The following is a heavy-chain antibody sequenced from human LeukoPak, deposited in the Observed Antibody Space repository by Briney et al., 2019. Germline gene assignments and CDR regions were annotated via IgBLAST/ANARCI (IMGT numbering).Heavy chain of an antibody. D-gene: IGHD2-8*01. CDR1: GGSISSSSYY. CDR2: IYYSGST. J-gene: IGHJ4*02. V-gene: IGHV4-39*01. CDR3: ARLTVGYCTNGVCYSAGYFDY. Sequence: PSETLSLTCTVSGGSISSSSYYWGWIRQPPGKGLEWIGSIYYSGSTYYNPSLKSRVTISVDTSKNQFSLKLSSVTAADTAVYYCARLTVGYCTNGVCYSAGYFDYWGQGTLVTVSS.